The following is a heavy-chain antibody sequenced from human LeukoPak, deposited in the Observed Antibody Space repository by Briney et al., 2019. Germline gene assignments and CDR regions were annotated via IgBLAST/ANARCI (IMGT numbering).Heavy chain of an antibody. CDR3: AVQLERRSSWCFDY. J-gene: IGHJ4*02. V-gene: IGHV3-30-3*01. Sequence: PGGSLRLSCAASGFTFRSYAMHWVRQAPGKGLEWVAVISYDGSNKYYADSVKGRFTISRDNSKNTLYLQMNSLRAEDTAVYYCAVQLERRSSWCFDYWGQGTLVTVSS. D-gene: IGHD1-1*01. CDR1: GFTFRSYA. CDR2: ISYDGSNK.